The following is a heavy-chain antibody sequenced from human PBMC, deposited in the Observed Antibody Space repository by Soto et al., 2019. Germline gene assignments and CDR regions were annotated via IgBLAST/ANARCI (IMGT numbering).Heavy chain of an antibody. J-gene: IGHJ4*02. D-gene: IGHD2-15*01. Sequence: PSETLSLTCAVSGGSITSSNWWSWVRQPPGKGLEWIGSIYYSGSTYYNPSLKSRVTISVDTSKNQFSLKLSSVTAADTAVYYCASQEKVVVVAATAFDYWGQGTLVTVSS. CDR3: ASQEKVVVVAATAFDY. V-gene: IGHV4-39*01. CDR2: IYYSGST. CDR1: GGSITSSNW.